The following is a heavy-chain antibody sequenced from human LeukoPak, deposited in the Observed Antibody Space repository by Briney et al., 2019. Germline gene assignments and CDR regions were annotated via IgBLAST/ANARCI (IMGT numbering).Heavy chain of an antibody. J-gene: IGHJ4*02. CDR2: INPNSGGT. Sequence: ASVKVSCKASGYTFTGYYMHWVRQAPGQGLEWMGWINPNSGGTNYAQKFQGRVTMTRDTSISTAYMELSRLRSDDTAVCYCAQLLNGLLGPGDYWGQGTLVTVSS. D-gene: IGHD3-9*01. V-gene: IGHV1-2*02. CDR1: GYTFTGYY. CDR3: AQLLNGLLGPGDY.